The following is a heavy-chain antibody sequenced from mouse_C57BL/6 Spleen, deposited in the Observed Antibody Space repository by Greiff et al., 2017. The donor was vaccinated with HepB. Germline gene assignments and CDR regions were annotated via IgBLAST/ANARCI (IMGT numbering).Heavy chain of an antibody. D-gene: IGHD2-4*01. J-gene: IGHJ3*01. CDR1: GFTFSSYG. CDR3: ARRGDHDYGGAY. V-gene: IGHV5-6*01. Sequence: EVQLVESGGDLVKPGGSLKLSCAASGFTFSSYGMSWVRQTPDKRLEWVATISSGGSYTYYPDSVKGRFTISRDNAKNTLYLQMSSLKSEDTAMYYCARRGDHDYGGAYWGQGTLVTVSA. CDR2: ISSGGSYT.